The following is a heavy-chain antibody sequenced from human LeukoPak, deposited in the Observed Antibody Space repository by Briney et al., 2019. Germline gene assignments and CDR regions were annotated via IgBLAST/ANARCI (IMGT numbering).Heavy chain of an antibody. CDR2: CNYSGST. V-gene: IGHV4-34*01. Sequence: SESLSLTCAVSGGSFSSFDWNWVRQPPGKLLGRRGKCNYSGSTNYNPSLKSRVTISVDTSKNQFSLKLSSVTAADTAVYYCARGGRYCGGDCYSGGFDYWGQGTLVTVSS. D-gene: IGHD2-21*02. J-gene: IGHJ4*02. CDR1: GGSFSSFD. CDR3: ARGGRYCGGDCYSGGFDY.